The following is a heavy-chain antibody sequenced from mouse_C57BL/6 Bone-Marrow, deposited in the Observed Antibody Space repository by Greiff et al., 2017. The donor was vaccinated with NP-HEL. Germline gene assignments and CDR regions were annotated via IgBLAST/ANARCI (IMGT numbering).Heavy chain of an antibody. J-gene: IGHJ2*01. CDR1: GYAFSSSW. Sequence: VKLVESGPELVKPGASVKISCKASGYAFSSSWMNWVKQRPGKGLEWIGRIYPGDGDTNYNGKFKGKATLTADKSSSTAYMQLSSLTSEDSAVYFCAINYYGSNPFDYWGQGTTLTVSS. D-gene: IGHD1-1*01. CDR3: AINYYGSNPFDY. CDR2: IYPGDGDT. V-gene: IGHV1-82*01.